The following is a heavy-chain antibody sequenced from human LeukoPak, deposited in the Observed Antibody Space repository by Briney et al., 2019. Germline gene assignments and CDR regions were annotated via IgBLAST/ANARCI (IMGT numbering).Heavy chain of an antibody. Sequence: PSETLSLTCTVSGGSISSYYWSGIRQPAGQGLEGIGRIYTSGSTNYKPSLKRRLTMAVDTSTNQFSLKLSSVTAADTAVYYCARTVYGSGSYYFDYWGQGTLVTVSS. V-gene: IGHV4-4*07. D-gene: IGHD3-10*01. J-gene: IGHJ4*02. CDR2: IYTSGST. CDR3: ARTVYGSGSYYFDY. CDR1: GGSISSYY.